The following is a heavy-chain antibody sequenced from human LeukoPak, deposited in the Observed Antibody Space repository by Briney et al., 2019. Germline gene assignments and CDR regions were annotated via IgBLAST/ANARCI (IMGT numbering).Heavy chain of an antibody. D-gene: IGHD3-10*01. J-gene: IGHJ1*01. CDR2: INPHSGGT. CDR1: GCTFTGYY. CDR3: VRGVAQGSGD. V-gene: IGHV1-2*02. Sequence: ASVKVSCKGSGCTFTGYYVHWVRQAPGQGLEWMGWINPHSGGTSYAQTFQGRVTMTSDTSISTAYMELSGLKSDDTAVYYCVRGVAQGSGDWGQGTLVTVSS.